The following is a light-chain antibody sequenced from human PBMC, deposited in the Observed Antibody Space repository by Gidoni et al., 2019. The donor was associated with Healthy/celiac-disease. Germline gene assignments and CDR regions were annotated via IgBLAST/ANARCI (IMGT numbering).Light chain of an antibody. Sequence: SLLTQPPSVSGAPGQRVTISCTGSSPNIGAGYAVRWYPQLPGTAPKLLIYGNSKRPSGVPDRFSGSKSGTSASLAITGLQAEDEADYYCQSYDSSLSGVVFGGGTKLTVL. V-gene: IGLV1-40*01. CDR2: GNS. CDR3: QSYDSSLSGVV. J-gene: IGLJ2*01. CDR1: SPNIGAGYA.